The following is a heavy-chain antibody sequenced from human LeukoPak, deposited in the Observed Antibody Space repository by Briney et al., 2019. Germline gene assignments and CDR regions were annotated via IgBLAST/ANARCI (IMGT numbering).Heavy chain of an antibody. D-gene: IGHD1-1*01. CDR1: GFTFSNFW. Sequence: PGGSLRLSCAASGFTFSNFWMGWVRQAPGKGLEWVASIKYDESERHHVDSVEGRFTISRDNAKNSLYLQMNSLRAEDTAVYFCTRVTTNGYFDYWGQGTLVTVSS. V-gene: IGHV3-7*04. J-gene: IGHJ4*02. CDR3: TRVTTNGYFDY. CDR2: IKYDESER.